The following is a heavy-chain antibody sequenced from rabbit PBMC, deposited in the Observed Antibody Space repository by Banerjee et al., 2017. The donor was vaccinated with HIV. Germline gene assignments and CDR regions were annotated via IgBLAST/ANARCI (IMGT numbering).Heavy chain of an antibody. J-gene: IGHJ4*01. CDR1: GFSFSNKYV. V-gene: IGHV1S45*01. Sequence: QQQLEESGGGLVKPGGTLTLTCKASGFSFSNKYVMCWVRQAPGKGLEWIACINTSSGNTVYATWAKGRFTISRTSSTTVALQMTSLTAADTATYFCARDLAGVVGYDWDLWGQGTLVTVS. D-gene: IGHD6-1*01. CDR2: INTSSGNT. CDR3: ARDLAGVVGYDWDL.